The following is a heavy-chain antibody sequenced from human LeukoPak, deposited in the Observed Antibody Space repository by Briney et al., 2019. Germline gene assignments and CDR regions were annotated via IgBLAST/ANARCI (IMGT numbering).Heavy chain of an antibody. D-gene: IGHD5-24*01. CDR3: ASHGDRSRYYFDY. Sequence: SDTLSLTCAVCGGSYSGYYWSWIRQPPAKGLEWVGEINHSGSTNYNPSLKSRVTISVDTSKNQFSLKLSSVTAADTAVYYCASHGDRSRYYFDYWGQGTLVTVSS. CDR1: GGSYSGYY. V-gene: IGHV4-34*01. J-gene: IGHJ4*02. CDR2: INHSGST.